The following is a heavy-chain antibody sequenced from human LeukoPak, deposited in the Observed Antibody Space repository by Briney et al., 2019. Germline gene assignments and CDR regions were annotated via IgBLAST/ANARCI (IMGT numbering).Heavy chain of an antibody. J-gene: IGHJ4*02. CDR2: INAGNGNT. D-gene: IGHD2-15*01. CDR3: ARDPYCSGGSCYSTEIDY. CDR1: GYTFTSYA. V-gene: IGHV1-3*01. Sequence: ASVKVSCKASGYTFTSYAMHWVRQAPGQRLEWMGWINAGNGNTKYSQKFQGRVTITRDTSASTAYMELSSLRSEDTAVYYCARDPYCSGGSCYSTEIDYWGQGTLVTVSS.